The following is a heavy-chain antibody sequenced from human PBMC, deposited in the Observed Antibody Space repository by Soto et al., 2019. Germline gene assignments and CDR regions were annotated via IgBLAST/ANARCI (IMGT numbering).Heavy chain of an antibody. CDR3: TTGSTSTKNY. CDR1: GFTFSNAW. CDR2: IKSKTDGGTT. Sequence: GGSLRLCCAASGFTFSNAWLSWVRQAPGKGLEWVGRIKSKTDGGTTDYTAPVKGRFTISRDDSKNTLYLQMNSLKIEDTAVYYCTTGSTSTKNYWGQGTLVTVSS. V-gene: IGHV3-15*01. D-gene: IGHD6-6*01. J-gene: IGHJ4*02.